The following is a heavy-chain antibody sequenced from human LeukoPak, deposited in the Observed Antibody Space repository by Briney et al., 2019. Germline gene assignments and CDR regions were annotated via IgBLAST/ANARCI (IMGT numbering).Heavy chain of an antibody. CDR2: IYSGGST. J-gene: IGHJ4*02. CDR3: ARNVSSS. CDR1: GFSGSRNY. Sequence: SGGSLRLSCAASGFSGSRNYMSWVRQAPGKGLEWVSVIYSGGSTYYADSVKGRFTISRDNSKNTVYLQMNSLRAEDTAVYYCARNVSSSWGQGTLVTVSS. V-gene: IGHV3-53*01.